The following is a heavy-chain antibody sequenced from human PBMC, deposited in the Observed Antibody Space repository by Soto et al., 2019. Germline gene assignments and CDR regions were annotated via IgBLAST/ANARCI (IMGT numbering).Heavy chain of an antibody. Sequence: QVQLVESGGGVVQPGRSLRLSGAASGFTFSSYAMHWVRQAPGKGLEWVAVISYDGSNKYYADSVKGRFTISRDNSKNTLYLQMNSLRAEDTAVYYCARDKSPYSSGWHNRHFDYWGQGTLVTVSS. CDR3: ARDKSPYSSGWHNRHFDY. CDR1: GFTFSSYA. V-gene: IGHV3-30-3*01. J-gene: IGHJ4*02. CDR2: ISYDGSNK. D-gene: IGHD6-19*01.